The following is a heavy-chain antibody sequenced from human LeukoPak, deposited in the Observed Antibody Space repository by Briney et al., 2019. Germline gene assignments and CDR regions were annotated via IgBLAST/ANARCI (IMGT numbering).Heavy chain of an antibody. V-gene: IGHV4-59*01. CDR3: ARVVPNRGSSSANDGAFDI. Sequence: PETLSLTCTVSGGSISSYYWSWIRQPPGKGLEWIGYIYYSGSTNYNPSLKSRVTISVDTSKNQFSLKLSSVTAADTAVYYCARVVPNRGSSSANDGAFDIWGQGTMVTVSS. J-gene: IGHJ3*02. CDR2: IYYSGST. CDR1: GGSISSYY. D-gene: IGHD6-13*01.